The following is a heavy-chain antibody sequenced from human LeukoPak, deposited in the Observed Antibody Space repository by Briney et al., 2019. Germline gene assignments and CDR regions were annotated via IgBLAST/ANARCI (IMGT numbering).Heavy chain of an antibody. D-gene: IGHD6-13*01. CDR1: GDSVSSNSAA. CDR3: ARDIWQQVRGDYYYYGMDV. Sequence: SQTLSLTCAISGDSVSSNSAAWNWIRQSPSRGLEWLGRTYYRSKWYNDYAVSVKSRITINPDTSKNQFSLQLNSVTPEDTAVYYCARDIWQQVRGDYYYYGMDVWGQGTTVTVSS. V-gene: IGHV6-1*01. CDR2: TYYRSKWYN. J-gene: IGHJ6*02.